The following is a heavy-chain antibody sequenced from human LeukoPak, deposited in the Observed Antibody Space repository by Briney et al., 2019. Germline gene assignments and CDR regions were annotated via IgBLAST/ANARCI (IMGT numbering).Heavy chain of an antibody. CDR3: AREDDSSGYYYGFDY. V-gene: IGHV4-59*12. D-gene: IGHD3-22*01. Sequence: PSETLSLTCTVSGGSISSYYWSWIRQPPGKGLEWIGYIYYSGSTNYNPSLKSRVTISVDASKNQFSLKLSSVTAADTAVYYCAREDDSSGYYYGFDYWGQGTLVTVSS. CDR2: IYYSGST. CDR1: GGSISSYY. J-gene: IGHJ4*02.